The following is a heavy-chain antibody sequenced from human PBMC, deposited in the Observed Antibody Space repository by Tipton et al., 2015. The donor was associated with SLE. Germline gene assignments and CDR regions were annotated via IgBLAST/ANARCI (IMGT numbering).Heavy chain of an antibody. CDR2: VDPEDGET. Sequence: QLVQSGAEVKKPGATVKISCKVSGYTFTDYYMHWVQQAPGKGLEWMGHVDPEDGETIYAEKFQGRVTITADTSTDTAYMELSSLRSEDTAVYYCISIAARLDDAFDIWGQGTMVTVSS. V-gene: IGHV1-69-2*01. D-gene: IGHD6-6*01. CDR1: GYTFTDYY. J-gene: IGHJ3*02. CDR3: ISIAARLDDAFDI.